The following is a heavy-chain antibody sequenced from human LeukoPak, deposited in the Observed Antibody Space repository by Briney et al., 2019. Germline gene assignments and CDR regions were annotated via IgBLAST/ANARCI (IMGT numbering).Heavy chain of an antibody. Sequence: PGGSLRLSCAASGFTFSSYSMTWVRQAPGKGLEWVSSISSSSSYIYYADSVKGRFTISRDNAKNSLYLQMNSLRAEDTAVYYCARDHRTALRYFDWPSPFDYWGQGTLVTVSS. D-gene: IGHD3-9*01. CDR3: ARDHRTALRYFDWPSPFDY. CDR1: GFTFSSYS. J-gene: IGHJ4*02. CDR2: ISSSSSYI. V-gene: IGHV3-21*01.